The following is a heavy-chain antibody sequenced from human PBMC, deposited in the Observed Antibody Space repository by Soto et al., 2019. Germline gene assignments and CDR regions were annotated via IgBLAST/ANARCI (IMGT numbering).Heavy chain of an antibody. J-gene: IGHJ3*02. Sequence: GGSLRLSCAASGFTFSSYWMSWVRQAPGKGLEWVANIKQDGSEKYYVDSVKGRFTISRDNAKNSLYLQMNSLRAEDTAVYYCAREGDEYSSSRRAFDIWGQGTMVTVSS. CDR3: AREGDEYSSSRRAFDI. D-gene: IGHD6-6*01. V-gene: IGHV3-7*01. CDR1: GFTFSSYW. CDR2: IKQDGSEK.